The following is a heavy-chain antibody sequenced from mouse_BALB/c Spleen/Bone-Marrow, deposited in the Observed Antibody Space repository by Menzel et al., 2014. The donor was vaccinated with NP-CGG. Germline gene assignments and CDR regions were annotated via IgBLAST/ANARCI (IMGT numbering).Heavy chain of an antibody. CDR3: ARGLYGNSGY. J-gene: IGHJ2*01. CDR1: GYTFTSYW. V-gene: IGHV1-69*02. CDR2: IDPSDSYT. Sequence: QVQLKESGAELVKPGASVKLSCKAPGYTFTSYWMHWAKQRPGQGLEWIGEIDPSDSYTNYNQKFKGKATLTVDKSSSTAYMQLSSLTSEDSAVYYCARGLYGNSGYWGQGTTLTVSS. D-gene: IGHD2-1*01.